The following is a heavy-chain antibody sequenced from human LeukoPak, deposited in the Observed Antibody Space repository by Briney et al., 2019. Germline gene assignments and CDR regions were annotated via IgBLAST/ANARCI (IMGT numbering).Heavy chain of an antibody. V-gene: IGHV3-53*01. D-gene: IGHD3-22*01. CDR1: GFTVSSNY. Sequence: GSLRLSCAASGFTVSSNYMSWVRQAPGKGLECVSVIYSGGSTYYADSVKGRFTISRDNSKNTLYLQMNSLRAEDTAVYYCAREGQDSSGYKHFDYWGQGTLVTVSS. J-gene: IGHJ4*02. CDR3: AREGQDSSGYKHFDY. CDR2: IYSGGST.